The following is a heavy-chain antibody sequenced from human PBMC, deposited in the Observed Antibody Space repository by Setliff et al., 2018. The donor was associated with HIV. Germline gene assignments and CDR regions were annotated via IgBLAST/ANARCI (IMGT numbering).Heavy chain of an antibody. V-gene: IGHV4-59*11. CDR3: ARVARVHPFDP. J-gene: IGHJ5*02. Sequence: SETLSLTCSVFGGSMNSHYWSWIRQPPGKGLEWIGLIYYTGIPTYNTSLKSRVTMSVDRSKNQFSLRLTSVTAADTAMYYCARVARVHPFDPWGQGSL. CDR1: GGSMNSHY. CDR2: IYYTGIP.